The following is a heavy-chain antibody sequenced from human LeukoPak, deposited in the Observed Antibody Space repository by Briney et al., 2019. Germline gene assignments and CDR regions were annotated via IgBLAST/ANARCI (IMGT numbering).Heavy chain of an antibody. Sequence: GGSLRLSCAASGFTFSSYSMNWARQAPGKGLEWVSVIYSGGSTYYADSVKGRFTISRDNSKNTLYLQMNSLRAEDTAVYYCARARTGPFDYWGQGTLVTVSS. CDR3: ARARTGPFDY. CDR2: IYSGGST. CDR1: GFTFSSYS. D-gene: IGHD7-27*01. J-gene: IGHJ4*02. V-gene: IGHV3-66*01.